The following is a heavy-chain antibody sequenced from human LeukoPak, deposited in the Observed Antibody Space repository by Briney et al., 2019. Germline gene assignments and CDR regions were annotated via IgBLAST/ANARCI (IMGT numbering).Heavy chain of an antibody. D-gene: IGHD3-10*01. Sequence: ASVKVSCKASGYTFTSYGISWVRQAPGQGLEWMGWISAYNGNTNYAQKLQGRVTMTTDTSTSTAYMELRSLRSDDTAVYYCARDRRRFGELLYVRNWFDPWGQGTLVTVSS. V-gene: IGHV1-18*01. CDR3: ARDRRRFGELLYVRNWFDP. CDR1: GYTFTSYG. CDR2: ISAYNGNT. J-gene: IGHJ5*02.